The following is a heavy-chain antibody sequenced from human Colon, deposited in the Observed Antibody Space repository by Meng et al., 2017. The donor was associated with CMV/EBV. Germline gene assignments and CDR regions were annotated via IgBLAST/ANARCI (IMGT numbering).Heavy chain of an antibody. D-gene: IGHD3-16*02. J-gene: IGHJ4*02. V-gene: IGHV3-53*01. CDR2: MYGTGNI. CDR3: ARGVVGVIPQDY. CDR1: GFTVSSTY. Sequence: GGSLRLSCVASGFTVSSTYMSWVRHAPGKGLEWVAFMYGTGNIFYSDSVKGRFTMSRDNSKNTLYLQMNSLTVEDTAVYCCARGVVGVIPQDYWGQGTLVTVSS.